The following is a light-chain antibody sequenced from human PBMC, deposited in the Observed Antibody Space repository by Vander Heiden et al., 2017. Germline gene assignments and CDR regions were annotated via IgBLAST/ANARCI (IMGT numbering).Light chain of an antibody. V-gene: IGKV3D-15*01. Sequence: EIALTQSPPTLSVSPGERATLSCRASQSVSTNLGWYQQKPGQAPRLLIYGASMRATGIPARFSGSGAGTEFTLTISSLQSEDIAVYYCQQYNNWPPFTFGHGTKVEIK. CDR2: GAS. J-gene: IGKJ3*01. CDR1: QSVSTN. CDR3: QQYNNWPPFT.